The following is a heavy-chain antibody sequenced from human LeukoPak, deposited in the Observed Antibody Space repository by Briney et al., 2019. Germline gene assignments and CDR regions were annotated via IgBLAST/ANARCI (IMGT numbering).Heavy chain of an antibody. V-gene: IGHV3-7*01. CDR1: GLTFSDYY. Sequence: GGSLRLSCAASGLTFSDYYMSWIRQAPGKGLEWVARIDQRGSDKHYVDSVKGRFTVSRDNAKNSLFPQMNSLRDEDTAVYYCTRGGAARPDYWGQGTLVTVSS. CDR2: IDQRGSDK. D-gene: IGHD6-6*01. CDR3: TRGGAARPDY. J-gene: IGHJ4*02.